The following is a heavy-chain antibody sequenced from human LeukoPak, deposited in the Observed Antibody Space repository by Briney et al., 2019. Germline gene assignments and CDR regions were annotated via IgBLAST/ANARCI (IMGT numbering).Heavy chain of an antibody. D-gene: IGHD3-3*01. Sequence: SETLSLTCTVSGGSISSYYWSWIRQPPGKGLEWIGYIYTSGSTNYNPSLKSRVTISVDTSKNQFSLKLSSVTAADTAVYYCARQARGEYDFWSGYSGYYYYMDVWGKGTTVTVSS. J-gene: IGHJ6*03. CDR1: GGSISSYY. CDR2: IYTSGST. V-gene: IGHV4-4*09. CDR3: ARQARGEYDFWSGYSGYYYYMDV.